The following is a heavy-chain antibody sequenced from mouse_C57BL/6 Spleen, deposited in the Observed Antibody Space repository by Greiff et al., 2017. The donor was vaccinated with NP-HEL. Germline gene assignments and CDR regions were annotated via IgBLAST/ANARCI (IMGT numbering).Heavy chain of an antibody. Sequence: EVQLQQSGPVLVKPGASVKMSCKASGYTFTDYYKNWVKQSHGKSLEWIGVINSYNGGTSYNQKFKGKATLTVDKSSRTAYMELNSLTAADSAVYYCAISDYYGSSPAYLDYWGQGTTLTVSP. CDR3: AISDYYGSSPAYLDY. CDR1: GYTFTDYY. CDR2: INSYNGGT. V-gene: IGHV1-19*01. J-gene: IGHJ2*01. D-gene: IGHD1-1*01.